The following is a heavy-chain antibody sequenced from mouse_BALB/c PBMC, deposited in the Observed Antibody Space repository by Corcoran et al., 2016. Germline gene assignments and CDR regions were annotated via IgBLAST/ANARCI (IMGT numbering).Heavy chain of an antibody. Sequence: EVQLVESGGGLVQPGGSLRLSCAASGFTFSNYWMQWVRHAPGKGLVWVSRINSDGSSTNYADSVKGRFTMARDKAKNTLYLQMNRRRAEDTAVYYCARDRSGWYYFDYWGQGTLVTVSS. CDR3: ARDRSGWYYFDY. CDR1: GFTFSNYW. D-gene: IGHD6-1*01. V-gene: IGHV5-17*01. J-gene: IGHJ2*01. CDR2: INSDGSST.